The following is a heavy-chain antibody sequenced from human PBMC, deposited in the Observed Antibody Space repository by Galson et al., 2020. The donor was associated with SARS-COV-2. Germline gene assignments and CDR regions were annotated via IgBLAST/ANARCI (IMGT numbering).Heavy chain of an antibody. CDR1: GDSVSSNSAA. CDR2: TYYRSKWYN. V-gene: IGHV6-1*01. Sequence: SETLSLTCAIPGDSVSSNSAAWSGIRQSPSRGLEWLGRTYYRSKWYNDYAVSVKSRISINPDTSKNQFSLQLNSVTPEDTAVYYCARDPPYHYYGMDVWGQGTTVTVSS. CDR3: ARDPPYHYYGMDV. J-gene: IGHJ6*02.